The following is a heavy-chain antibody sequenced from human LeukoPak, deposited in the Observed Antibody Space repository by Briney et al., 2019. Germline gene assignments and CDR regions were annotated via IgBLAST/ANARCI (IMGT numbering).Heavy chain of an antibody. V-gene: IGHV3-30*18. D-gene: IGHD5-24*01. CDR3: AKEDGRGPYFDY. CDR1: GFTLSSYG. Sequence: GGSLRLSCAASGFTLSSYGMHWVRQAPGKGLEWVAIISYDGNNKYYTDSVKGRFTISRDNSKNTLYLQMNSLRAEDTAVYYCAKEDGRGPYFDYWGQGTLVTVSS. J-gene: IGHJ4*02. CDR2: ISYDGNNK.